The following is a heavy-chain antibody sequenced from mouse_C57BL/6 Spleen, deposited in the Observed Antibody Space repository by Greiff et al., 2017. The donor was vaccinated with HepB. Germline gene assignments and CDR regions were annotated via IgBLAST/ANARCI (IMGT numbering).Heavy chain of an antibody. Sequence: EVKLQQSGTVLARPGASVKMSCKTSGYTFTSYWMHWVKQRPGQGLEWIGAIYPGNSDTSYNQKFKGKAKLTAVTSASTAYMELSSLTNEDSAVYYCTRGEIYYGSSYGAMDYWGQGTSVTVSS. J-gene: IGHJ4*01. CDR1: GYTFTSYW. D-gene: IGHD1-1*01. V-gene: IGHV1-5*01. CDR2: IYPGNSDT. CDR3: TRGEIYYGSSYGAMDY.